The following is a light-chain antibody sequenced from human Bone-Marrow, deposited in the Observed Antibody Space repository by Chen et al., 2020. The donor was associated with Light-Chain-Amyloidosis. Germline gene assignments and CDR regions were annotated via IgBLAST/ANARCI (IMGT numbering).Light chain of an antibody. CDR3: QQYNTRTPIT. CDR2: GAS. J-gene: IGKJ5*01. Sequence: EIVMTQFPATLSVSPGERTTLSCRASQSVGYDLVWYQQKPGQAPRLLIYGASTRASGIPDRLSGSGSGTEFTLTIDSLKSEDTAVYYCQQYNTRTPITFGQGTRLEIK. CDR1: QSVGYD. V-gene: IGKV3-15*01.